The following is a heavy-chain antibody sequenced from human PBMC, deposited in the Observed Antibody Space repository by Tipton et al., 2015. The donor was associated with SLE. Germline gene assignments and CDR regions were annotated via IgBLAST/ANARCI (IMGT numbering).Heavy chain of an antibody. D-gene: IGHD3-10*01. V-gene: IGHV4-31*03. J-gene: IGHJ2*01. CDR3: ARIYDSGNWYFDL. CDR2: IHHSGDT. CDR1: GGSIRSGGYY. Sequence: TLSLTCTVFGGSIRSGGYYWSWIRQHPGKGLEWIGYIHHSGDTYYNLSLKSRLGISVDTSENQFSLRLNSVSAADTAVYYCARIYDSGNWYFDLWGRGTLVIVSS.